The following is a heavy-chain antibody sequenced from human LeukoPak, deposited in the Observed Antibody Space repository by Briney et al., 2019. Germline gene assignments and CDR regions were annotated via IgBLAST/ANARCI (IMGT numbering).Heavy chain of an antibody. D-gene: IGHD2-2*01. J-gene: IGHJ3*02. V-gene: IGHV7-4-1*02. Sequence: ASVKVSCKASGYTFTNYALNWVRQAPGQGLEWMGWINPDTGNPTYAQGFTGRFVFSLDTSVSTAYLQISSLKAEDTAVYYCASYSPDIVVVPAAVGAFDIWGQGTMVTVSS. CDR3: ASYSPDIVVVPAAVGAFDI. CDR1: GYTFTNYA. CDR2: INPDTGNP.